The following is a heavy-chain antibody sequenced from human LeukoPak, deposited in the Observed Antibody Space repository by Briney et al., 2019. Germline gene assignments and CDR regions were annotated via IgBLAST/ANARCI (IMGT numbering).Heavy chain of an antibody. Sequence: GGSLRLSCVVSGFTVSTNYMNWVRQAPGKGLEWVSVISSGGSTYYADSVKGRFTISRDNSKNTLYLEMNSLRVEDTAVYYCARGPYSGLYYFDYWGQGTLVSVSS. J-gene: IGHJ4*02. CDR3: ARGPYSGLYYFDY. CDR2: ISSGGST. D-gene: IGHD6-13*01. CDR1: GFTVSTNY. V-gene: IGHV3-53*01.